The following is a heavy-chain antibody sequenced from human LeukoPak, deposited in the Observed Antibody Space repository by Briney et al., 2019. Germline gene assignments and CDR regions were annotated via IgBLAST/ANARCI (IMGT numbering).Heavy chain of an antibody. J-gene: IGHJ4*02. D-gene: IGHD5-18*01. Sequence: GGSLRLSCAASGFTVSNNYMSWVRQAPGKGLEWVSVIYTGGSTYYADSVKGRFTISRDNSKNTLYLQMNSLRAEDTALYYCAKDRNNYGLLGFDYWGQGTLVTVSS. CDR2: IYTGGST. V-gene: IGHV3-53*01. CDR1: GFTVSNNY. CDR3: AKDRNNYGLLGFDY.